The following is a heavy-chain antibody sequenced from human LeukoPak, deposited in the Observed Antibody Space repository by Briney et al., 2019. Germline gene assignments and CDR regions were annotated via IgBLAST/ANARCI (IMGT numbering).Heavy chain of an antibody. Sequence: GGSLRLSCAASGFTFGSYGMHWVRQAPGKGLEWVAVISYDGSNKYYADSVKGRFTISRDNSKNTLYLQMNSLRAEDTAVYYCAKLWSYDVSHDAFDIWGQGTMVTVSS. CDR1: GFTFGSYG. D-gene: IGHD1-26*01. V-gene: IGHV3-30*18. CDR2: ISYDGSNK. CDR3: AKLWSYDVSHDAFDI. J-gene: IGHJ3*02.